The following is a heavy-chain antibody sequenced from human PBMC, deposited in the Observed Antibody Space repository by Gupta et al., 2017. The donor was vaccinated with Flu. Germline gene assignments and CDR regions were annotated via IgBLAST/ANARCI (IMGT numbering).Heavy chain of an antibody. J-gene: IGHJ4*02. CDR2: IYTSGST. V-gene: IGHV4-61*02. D-gene: IGHD2-21*02. Sequence: QVQLQESGPGLVKPSQTLSLTCTVSGGSISSGSYYWSWIRQPAGKGREWIGRIYTSGSTNYNPSLKSRVTISVDTSKNQFSLKLSSVTAADTAVYYCASTIVVVTAIPPNYYFDYWGQGTLVTVSS. CDR1: GGSISSGSYY. CDR3: ASTIVVVTAIPPNYYFDY.